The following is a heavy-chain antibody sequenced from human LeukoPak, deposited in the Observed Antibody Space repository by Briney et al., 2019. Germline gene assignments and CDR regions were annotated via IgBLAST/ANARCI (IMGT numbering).Heavy chain of an antibody. V-gene: IGHV3-21*01. Sequence: GGSLRLSCAASGFTVSSNYMSWVRQAPGKGLEWVSSISSSSSYIYYADSVKGRFTISRDNAKNSLYLQMNSLRAEDTAVYYCAHGSGIDFDPWGQGTLVTVSS. CDR2: ISSSSSYI. CDR1: GFTVSSNY. CDR3: AHGSGIDFDP. D-gene: IGHD3-10*01. J-gene: IGHJ5*02.